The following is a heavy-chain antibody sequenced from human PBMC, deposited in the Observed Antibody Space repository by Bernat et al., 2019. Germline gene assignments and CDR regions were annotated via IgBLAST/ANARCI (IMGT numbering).Heavy chain of an antibody. V-gene: IGHV1-69*01. CDR1: GGTFSSYA. Sequence: QVQLVQSGAEVKKPGSSVKVSCKASGGTFSSYAISWVRQAPGQGLEWMGGIIPIFGTANYAKKFQGRVTITADESTGTAYRELSSRRSEDTAVYSCARVRAAAGPHYYYGMDVWGQGTTVTVSS. D-gene: IGHD6-13*01. J-gene: IGHJ6*02. CDR2: IIPIFGTA. CDR3: ARVRAAAGPHYYYGMDV.